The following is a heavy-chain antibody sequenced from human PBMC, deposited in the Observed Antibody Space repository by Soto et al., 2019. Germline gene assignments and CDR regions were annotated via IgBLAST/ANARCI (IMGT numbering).Heavy chain of an antibody. CDR2: ISSTTNYI. CDR3: VRESEDLTSNFDY. J-gene: IGHJ4*02. V-gene: IGHV3-21*01. CDR1: GFTFSRYS. Sequence: GGSLRLSCAASGFTFSRYSMNWVRQAPGKGLEWVSSISSTTNYIYYADSMKGRFTVSRDNAKNSVYLDMNSLSAEDTAVYYCVRESEDLTSNFDYWGQGTLVTVSS.